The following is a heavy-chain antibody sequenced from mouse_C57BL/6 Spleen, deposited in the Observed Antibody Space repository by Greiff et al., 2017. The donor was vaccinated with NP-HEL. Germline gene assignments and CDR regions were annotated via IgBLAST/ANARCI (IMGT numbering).Heavy chain of an antibody. CDR1: GYTFTSYW. CDR2: IDPSDSYT. Sequence: QVQLQQPGAELVRPGTSVKLSCKASGYTFTSYWMHWVKQRPGQGLEWIGVIDPSDSYTNYNQKFKGKATLTVDTSSSTAYMQLSSLTSEDSAVYYCAKGGIYYYGSSPSFFAYWGQGTLVTVSA. D-gene: IGHD1-1*01. CDR3: AKGGIYYYGSSPSFFAY. J-gene: IGHJ3*01. V-gene: IGHV1-59*01.